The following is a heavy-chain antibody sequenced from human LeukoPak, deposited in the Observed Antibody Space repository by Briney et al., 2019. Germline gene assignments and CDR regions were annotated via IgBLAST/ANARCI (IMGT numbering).Heavy chain of an antibody. CDR2: IYTSGST. CDR3: ARPSSSWYFDY. Sequence: ASETLSLTCTVSGGSISSYYWSWIRQPPGKGLEWIGYIYTSGSTNYNPSLKSRVTISVDTSKNQFSLKLSSVTAADTAVYYCARPSSSWYFDYWGQGTLATVSS. J-gene: IGHJ4*02. D-gene: IGHD6-13*01. CDR1: GGSISSYY. V-gene: IGHV4-4*09.